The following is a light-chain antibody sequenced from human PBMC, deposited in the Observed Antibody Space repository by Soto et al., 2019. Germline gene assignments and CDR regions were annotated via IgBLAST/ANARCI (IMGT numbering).Light chain of an antibody. CDR1: SSDVGGYNY. CDR2: EVS. Sequence: QSALTQPPSASGSPGQSVTISCTGTSSDVGGYNYVSWYQQHPGKAPKLMIYEVSKRPSGVPDRFSGSKSGNTASLTVSGLQAEDEADYYCSSYAGSNYFNWVFGGGTKLTVL. V-gene: IGLV2-8*01. CDR3: SSYAGSNYFNWV. J-gene: IGLJ3*02.